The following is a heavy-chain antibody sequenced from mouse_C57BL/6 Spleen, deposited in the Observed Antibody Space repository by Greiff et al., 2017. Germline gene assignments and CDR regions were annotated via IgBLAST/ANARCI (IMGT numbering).Heavy chain of an antibody. CDR1: GFTFSSYA. CDR2: ISSGGDYI. D-gene: IGHD1-1*01. J-gene: IGHJ2*01. V-gene: IGHV5-9-1*02. Sequence: ESGEGLVKPGGSLKLSCAASGFTFSSYAMSWVRQTPEKRLEWVAYISSGGDYIYYADTVKGRFTISRDNARNTLYLQMSSLKSEDTAMYYCTRVFLTEDYFDYGGQGTTLTVSS. CDR3: TRVFLTEDYFDY.